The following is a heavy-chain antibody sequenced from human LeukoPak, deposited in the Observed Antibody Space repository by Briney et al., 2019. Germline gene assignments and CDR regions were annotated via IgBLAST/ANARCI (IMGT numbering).Heavy chain of an antibody. D-gene: IGHD1-26*01. CDR1: GGSISSSNW. V-gene: IGHV4-4*02. CDR2: IYHSGST. Sequence: PSGTLSLTCAVSGGSISSSNWWSWVRQPPGKGLEWIGEIYHSGSTNYNPSLKSRVTISVDKSKNQFSLKLSSVTAADTAVYYCARVAGSGSYYYYYYYMDVWGKGTTVTISS. J-gene: IGHJ6*03. CDR3: ARVAGSGSYYYYYYYMDV.